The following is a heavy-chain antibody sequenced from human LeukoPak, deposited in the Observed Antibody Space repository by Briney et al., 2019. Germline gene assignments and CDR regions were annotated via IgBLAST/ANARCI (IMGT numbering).Heavy chain of an antibody. Sequence: GASVKVSCKASGYTFTSYYMHWVRQAPGQGLEWMGIINLSGGSTSYAQKFQGRVTTTRDTSTSTVYMELSSLRSEDTAVYYCARDGDYDFWSGYYTGTNWFDPWGQGTLVTVSS. J-gene: IGHJ5*02. CDR1: GYTFTSYY. CDR2: INLSGGST. CDR3: ARDGDYDFWSGYYTGTNWFDP. V-gene: IGHV1-46*01. D-gene: IGHD3-3*01.